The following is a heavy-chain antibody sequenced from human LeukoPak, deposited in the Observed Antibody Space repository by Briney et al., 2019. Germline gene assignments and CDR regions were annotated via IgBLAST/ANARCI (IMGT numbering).Heavy chain of an antibody. J-gene: IGHJ6*02. V-gene: IGHV1-18*01. CDR3: ARAGPVVPAYYYYGMDV. CDR2: ISAYNGNT. Sequence: ASVKVSCKASGYTFTSYGISWVRQAPGQGLEWMGWISAYNGNTNYAQKLQGRVTMTTDTSTSTAYMELRSLRPDDTAVYYCARAGPVVPAYYYYGMDVWGQGTTVTFSS. D-gene: IGHD2-2*01. CDR1: GYTFTSYG.